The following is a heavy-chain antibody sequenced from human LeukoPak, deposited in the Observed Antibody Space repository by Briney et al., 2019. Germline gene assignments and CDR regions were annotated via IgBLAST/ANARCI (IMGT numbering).Heavy chain of an antibody. V-gene: IGHV3-23*01. CDR1: GFTFSSHA. CDR2: ISGSGGST. J-gene: IGHJ4*02. Sequence: PGGSLRLSCAASGFTFSSHAMNWVRQAPGKGLEWVSVISGSGGSTYYADSVKGRFTISRDNSENTVYVQMNSLRVEDTAVYYCATSSTTYGSGNYDSRAFEDWGQGTLVTVSS. D-gene: IGHD3-10*01. CDR3: ATSSTTYGSGNYDSRAFED.